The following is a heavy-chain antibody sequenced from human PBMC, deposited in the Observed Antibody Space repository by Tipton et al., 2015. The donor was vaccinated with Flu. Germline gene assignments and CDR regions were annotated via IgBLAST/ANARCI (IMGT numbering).Heavy chain of an antibody. D-gene: IGHD2-15*01. Sequence: QLVQSGAEVKKPEASVKDSCKASGYTFTRYYMHWVLHAPGQGLEWMGIINPSGGSTSYAQKFRGRVTMTRDTSTSTVYMELSSLRYEYTAVYYCAKSGSLLIFAYNLFGPWGRGTLVTVSS. J-gene: IGHJ5*02. V-gene: IGHV1-46*03. CDR3: AKSGSLLIFAYNLFGP. CDR1: GYTFTRYY. CDR2: INPSGGST.